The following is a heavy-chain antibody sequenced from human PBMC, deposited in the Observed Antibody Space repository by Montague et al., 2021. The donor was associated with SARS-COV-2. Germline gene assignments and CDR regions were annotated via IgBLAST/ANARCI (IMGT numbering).Heavy chain of an antibody. CDR3: ARSHYGDYCDF. Sequence: SETLSLTCTVSGASFSGNYWTWLRQSPGKGLEWMCEVNSCGSTNYNPSYKIRVAISVDTSKNQFSLSLRSLTAADTDTSFCARSHYGDYCDFWGHGTQVTVSS. V-gene: IGHV4-34*01. J-gene: IGHJ4*01. D-gene: IGHD4-17*01. CDR2: VNSCGST. CDR1: GASFSGNY.